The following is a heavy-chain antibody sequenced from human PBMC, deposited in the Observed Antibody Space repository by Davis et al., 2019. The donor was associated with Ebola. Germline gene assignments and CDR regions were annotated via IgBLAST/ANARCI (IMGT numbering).Heavy chain of an antibody. CDR3: ARASYGSGSYYPYFDY. CDR2: IYHSGST. Sequence: SETLSLTCAVSGGSISSSNWWSWVRQPPGKGLEWIGEIYHSGSTNYNPSLKSRVTISVDKSKNQFSLKLSSVTAADTAVYYCARASYGSGSYYPYFDYWGQGTLVTVSS. D-gene: IGHD3-10*01. CDR1: GGSISSSNW. V-gene: IGHV4-4*02. J-gene: IGHJ4*02.